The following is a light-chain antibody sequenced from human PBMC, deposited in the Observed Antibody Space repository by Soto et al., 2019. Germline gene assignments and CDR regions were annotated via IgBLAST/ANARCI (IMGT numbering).Light chain of an antibody. CDR2: AAS. CDR3: QQYNSYPLT. J-gene: IGKJ4*01. Sequence: DIQMTQSPSSLSASVGDRVTITCRASQEIGTWLAWYQQKLEKAPKSLIYAASSLRSGVPSRFSGNGSGTNFTLIISSLQPEDFATYYCQQYNSYPLTFGGGTKVEI. CDR1: QEIGTW. V-gene: IGKV1D-16*01.